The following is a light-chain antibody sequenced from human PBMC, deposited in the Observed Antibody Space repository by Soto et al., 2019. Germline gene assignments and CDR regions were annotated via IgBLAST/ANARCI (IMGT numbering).Light chain of an antibody. CDR2: AAS. Sequence: AIRMTQSPSSFSASTGDRVTITCRASQGISSYLAWYQQKPGKAPKLLIYAASTLQSGVPSRFRGSGSGTDFTLTISCLQSEDGATYYGPQYYSHPLTFGGGTKLEIK. CDR1: QGISSY. J-gene: IGKJ4*01. V-gene: IGKV1-8*01. CDR3: PQYYSHPLT.